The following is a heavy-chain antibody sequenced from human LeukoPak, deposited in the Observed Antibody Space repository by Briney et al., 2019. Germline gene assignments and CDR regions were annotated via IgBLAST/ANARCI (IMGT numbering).Heavy chain of an antibody. J-gene: IGHJ5*02. CDR1: GFTFSSYS. D-gene: IGHD3-3*01. CDR3: ARHSFPLWSGRDSNWFDP. Sequence: GGSLRLSCAASGFTFSSYSMNWVRQAPGKGLEWVSSISSSSSYIYYADSVKGRFTISRDNAKNSLYLQMNSLRAEDTAVYYCARHSFPLWSGRDSNWFDPWGQGTLVTVSS. V-gene: IGHV3-21*01. CDR2: ISSSSSYI.